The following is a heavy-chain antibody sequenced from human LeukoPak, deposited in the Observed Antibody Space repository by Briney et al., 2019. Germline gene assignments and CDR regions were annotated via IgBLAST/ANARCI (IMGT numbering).Heavy chain of an antibody. CDR2: IIPIFGTA. D-gene: IGHD4-23*01. V-gene: IGHV1-69*13. J-gene: IGHJ4*02. CDR3: ARDASDYGGNSSGDL. CDR1: EGTFSSYA. Sequence: GASVKVSCKASEGTFSSYAISWVRQAPGQGLEWMGGIIPIFGTANYAQKFQGRVTITADESTSTAYMELSSLRSEDTAVYYCARDASDYGGNSSGDLWGQGTLVTVSS.